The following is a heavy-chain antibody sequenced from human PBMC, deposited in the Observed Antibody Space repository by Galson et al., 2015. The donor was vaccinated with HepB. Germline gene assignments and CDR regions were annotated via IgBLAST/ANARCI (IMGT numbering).Heavy chain of an antibody. Sequence: SLRLSCAASGFTFSSYGMHWVRQAPGKGLEWVAVIWYDGSNKYYADSVKGRFTISRDNSKNTLYLQMNSLRAEDTAVYYCARDYGDTGHLDYWGQGTLVTVSS. CDR3: ARDYGDTGHLDY. D-gene: IGHD4-17*01. V-gene: IGHV3-33*01. J-gene: IGHJ4*02. CDR2: IWYDGSNK. CDR1: GFTFSSYG.